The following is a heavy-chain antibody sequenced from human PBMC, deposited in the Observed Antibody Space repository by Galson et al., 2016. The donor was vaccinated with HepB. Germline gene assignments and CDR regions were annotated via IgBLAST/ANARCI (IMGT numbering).Heavy chain of an antibody. Sequence: TLSLTCTVSGGPISHGGSSWSWIRQPPGKGLEWIGYIYPYGSAFYNPSLKSRVTMSIDWSKSQFSLKLTSVTAADTAVYYCARDPDFNPGGMDVWGQGIAVTVSS. V-gene: IGHV4-30-2*01. CDR2: IYPYGSA. D-gene: IGHD3-3*01. J-gene: IGHJ6*02. CDR3: ARDPDFNPGGMDV. CDR1: GGPISHGGSS.